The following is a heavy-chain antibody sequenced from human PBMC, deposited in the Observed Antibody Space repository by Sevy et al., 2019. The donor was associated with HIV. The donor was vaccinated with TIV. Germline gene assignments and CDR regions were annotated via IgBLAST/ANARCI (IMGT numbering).Heavy chain of an antibody. Sequence: GGSLRLSCAASGFTFSTYAMSRVRQAPGKGLEWVSAISGSTGSTYYADLVKGRFTISRDKSKNTLYLQMNSLRAEDTAVYYCAKGDRTFYGLDVWGQGTTVTVSS. CDR2: ISGSTGST. D-gene: IGHD2-15*01. CDR1: GFTFSTYA. CDR3: AKGDRTFYGLDV. V-gene: IGHV3-23*01. J-gene: IGHJ6*02.